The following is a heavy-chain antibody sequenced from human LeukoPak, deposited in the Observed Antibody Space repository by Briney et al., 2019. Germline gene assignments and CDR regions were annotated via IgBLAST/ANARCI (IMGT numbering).Heavy chain of an antibody. CDR2: ISGSGGST. CDR1: GFTFTSSA. Sequence: GGSLRLSCAASGFTFTSSAMNWVRQAPGKGLEWVSVISGSGGSTVYADSVKGRFTISRDNSKNTLYLQMNSLRAEDTAVYYCARAVGPFDYWGQGTLVTVSS. J-gene: IGHJ4*02. V-gene: IGHV3-23*01. CDR3: ARAVGPFDY.